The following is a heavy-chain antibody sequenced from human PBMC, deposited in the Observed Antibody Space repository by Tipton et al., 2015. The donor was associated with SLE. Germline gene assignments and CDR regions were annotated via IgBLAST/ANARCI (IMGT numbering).Heavy chain of an antibody. Sequence: GSLRLSCAASGFTFSSYWMHWVRQAPGKGLVWVSRINYDGSSTSYADSVKGRFTISRDNAKNTLYLQMNSLRAEDTALYYCARRFTSPSWTAFNVWGQGTMVTVSS. D-gene: IGHD2-2*01. CDR1: GFTFSSYW. CDR2: INYDGSST. CDR3: ARRFTSPSWTAFNV. J-gene: IGHJ3*01. V-gene: IGHV3-74*01.